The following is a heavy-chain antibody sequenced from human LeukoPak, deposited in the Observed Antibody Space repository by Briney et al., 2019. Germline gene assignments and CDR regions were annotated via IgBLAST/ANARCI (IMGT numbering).Heavy chain of an antibody. CDR1: GFTVSSNY. CDR3: AAAEYSGSSIAAFDI. CDR2: IYSGGST. Sequence: GGSLRLSCAASGFTVSSNYMSWVRQAPGKGLEWVSVIYSGGSTYYADSVKGRFTISRDNSKNTLYLQMNSLRAEDTAVYYCAAAEYSGSSIAAFDIWGQGTMVTVSS. J-gene: IGHJ3*02. V-gene: IGHV3-53*01. D-gene: IGHD1-26*01.